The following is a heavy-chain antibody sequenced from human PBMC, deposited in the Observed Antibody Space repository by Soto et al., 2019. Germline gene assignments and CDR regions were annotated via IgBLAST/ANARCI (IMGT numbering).Heavy chain of an antibody. J-gene: IGHJ3*02. V-gene: IGHV4-34*01. D-gene: IGHD6-13*01. CDR2: INHSGST. CDR1: GGSFSGYY. CDR3: ASISQLDDDAFDI. Sequence: SETLSLTCAVYGGSFSGYYWSWIRQPPGKGLEWIGEINHSGSTNYNPSLKSRVTISVDTSKNQFSLKLSSVTAADTAVYYCASISQLDDDAFDIWGQGTMVTVSS.